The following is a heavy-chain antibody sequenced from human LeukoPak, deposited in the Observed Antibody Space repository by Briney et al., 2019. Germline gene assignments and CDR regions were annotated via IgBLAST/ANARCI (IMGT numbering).Heavy chain of an antibody. D-gene: IGHD6-19*01. CDR2: IYYSGST. Sequence: SETLSLTCTVSGGSISSYYWSWIREPPGKGLEWIGYIYYSGSTNYSPSLKSRVTISVDTSKNQFSLKLSSVTAADTAVYYCARGPYSSGWYRAFDIWGQGTMVTVSS. J-gene: IGHJ3*02. CDR1: GGSISSYY. V-gene: IGHV4-59*01. CDR3: ARGPYSSGWYRAFDI.